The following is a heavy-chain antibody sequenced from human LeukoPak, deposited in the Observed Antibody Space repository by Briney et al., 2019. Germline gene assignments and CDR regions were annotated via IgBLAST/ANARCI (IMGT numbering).Heavy chain of an antibody. CDR2: ISAYNGNT. CDR3: ARAGGMTTVVTEWVY. CDR1: GYTFTTYG. V-gene: IGHV1-18*01. J-gene: IGHJ4*02. Sequence: ASVKVSCKASGYTFTTYGISWVRQAPGQGLEWMGWISAYNGNTNYAQKLQGRVTMTTDTSTSTAYMELRSLRSDDTAVYYCARAGGMTTVVTEWVYWGQGTLVTVSS. D-gene: IGHD4-23*01.